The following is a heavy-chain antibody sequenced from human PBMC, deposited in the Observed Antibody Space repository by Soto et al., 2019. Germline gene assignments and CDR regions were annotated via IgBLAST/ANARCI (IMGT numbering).Heavy chain of an antibody. CDR3: AKVLMTWYFDY. CDR1: GFTFSSYA. CDR2: ISGSGGST. V-gene: IGHV3-23*01. J-gene: IGHJ4*02. D-gene: IGHD3-16*01. Sequence: EVQMLESGGGLVQPGGYLRLSCAASGFTFSSYAMSWVRQAPGKGLEWLSAISGSGGSTYHADSVKGRFTISRDNSKNTLYLQMNSLRAEDTAVYYCAKVLMTWYFDYWGQGTLVTVSS.